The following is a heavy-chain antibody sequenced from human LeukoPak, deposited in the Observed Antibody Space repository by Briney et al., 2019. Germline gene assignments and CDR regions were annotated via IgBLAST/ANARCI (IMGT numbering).Heavy chain of an antibody. CDR2: INHSGFI. D-gene: IGHD3-16*01. Sequence: KPTETLSLTCDVYGRSFSGYYWSWTRQPPGKGLEWIGEINHSGFINYNPSLKSRVIISADTPKIQFSLKLTSVTAADTAVYYCASRVKNGGGHDYWGQGTLVTVSS. CDR1: GRSFSGYY. CDR3: ASRVKNGGGHDY. J-gene: IGHJ4*02. V-gene: IGHV4-34*01.